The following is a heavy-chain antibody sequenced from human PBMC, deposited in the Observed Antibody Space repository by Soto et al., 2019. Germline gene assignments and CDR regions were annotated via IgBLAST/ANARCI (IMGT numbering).Heavy chain of an antibody. CDR3: SRARFDSSGYFAY. CDR2: ISYDETNE. CDR1: GFTFSRYS. D-gene: IGHD3-22*01. J-gene: IGHJ4*02. V-gene: IGHV3-30-3*01. Sequence: GGSLRLSCAASGFTFSRYSMHWVRQAPGKGLEWVAAISYDETNESYADSVKGRFTISRDISKNTMFLQMSSLRPEDTAVYFCSRARFDSSGYFAYWGQGTQVTVSS.